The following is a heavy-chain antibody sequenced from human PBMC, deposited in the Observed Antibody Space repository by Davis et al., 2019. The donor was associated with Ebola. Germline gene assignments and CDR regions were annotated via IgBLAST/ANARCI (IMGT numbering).Heavy chain of an antibody. D-gene: IGHD3-3*01. CDR2: IGGTGGPI. J-gene: IGHJ4*02. CDR1: GFTVSSNY. CDR3: ARDRVDFSLYFDS. V-gene: IGHV3-23*01. Sequence: GESLKISCAASGFTVSSNYMSWVRQAPGKGLEWVSGIGGTGGPIFYLDSVKGRFTISRDNSKNALYLQMNSLRDEDTAIYYCARDRVDFSLYFDSWGQGTLVTVSS.